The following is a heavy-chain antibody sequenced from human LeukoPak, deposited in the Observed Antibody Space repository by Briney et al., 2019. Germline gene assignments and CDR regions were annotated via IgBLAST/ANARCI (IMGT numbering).Heavy chain of an antibody. CDR3: AKDWPSEWQQLPDYDAVDV. D-gene: IGHD6-13*01. CDR2: ISDSGST. CDR1: GFTFSNYV. V-gene: IGHV3-23*01. J-gene: IGHJ3*01. Sequence: GGSLRLSCAASGFTFSNYVMTWVRQAPGKGLEWVLTISDSGSTFYADSVKGRFTISRDNSKNTLFLQMNGLRADDTAVYYCAKDWPSEWQQLPDYDAVDVWGQGTMVTVSS.